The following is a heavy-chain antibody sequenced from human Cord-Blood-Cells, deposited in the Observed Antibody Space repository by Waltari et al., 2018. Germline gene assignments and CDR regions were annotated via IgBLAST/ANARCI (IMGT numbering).Heavy chain of an antibody. Sequence: VPLVQSGAEVKKPGASVKVSCKASGYTFTGYYMHSVRQAPGQGLEWMGWIKPNRGGTNDGQKLHGMVTMAKDTSISTAYMELSRLRTDDTAVSDCARAPLPGYGDYFDYWGQGALVTVSS. CDR2: IKPNRGGT. CDR3: ARAPLPGYGDYFDY. J-gene: IGHJ4*02. CDR1: GYTFTGYY. D-gene: IGHD4-17*01. V-gene: IGHV1-2*02.